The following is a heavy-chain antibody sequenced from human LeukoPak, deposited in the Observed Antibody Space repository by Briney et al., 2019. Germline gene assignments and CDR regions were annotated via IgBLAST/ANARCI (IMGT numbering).Heavy chain of an antibody. CDR2: TSFDGTNK. V-gene: IGHV3-30*18. CDR1: GYTLTELS. CDR3: AKDWASYSAFDF. J-gene: IGHJ3*01. Sequence: SCKVSGYTLTELSMHWVRQAPGKGLEWVAFTSFDGTNKYYPDTVKGRFTISRDNFKNTLYLGMNVLRVEDTATYYCAKDWASYSAFDFWGHGTMVIVS. D-gene: IGHD3-16*01.